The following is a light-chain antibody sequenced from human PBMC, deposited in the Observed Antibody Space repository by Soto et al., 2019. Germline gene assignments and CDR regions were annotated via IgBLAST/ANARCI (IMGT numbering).Light chain of an antibody. CDR1: SSNIGAEYD. V-gene: IGLV1-40*01. Sequence: QSALTQPPSVSGAPGQTVTISCTGSSSNIGAEYDVNWYRQSPGMAPQLLIFGTSDRPSGVPDRISGSKSGISASLAISGLQAEDESTYFCQSYDTTLSGSVFCGGTKLTVL. CDR2: GTS. CDR3: QSYDTTLSGSV. J-gene: IGLJ3*02.